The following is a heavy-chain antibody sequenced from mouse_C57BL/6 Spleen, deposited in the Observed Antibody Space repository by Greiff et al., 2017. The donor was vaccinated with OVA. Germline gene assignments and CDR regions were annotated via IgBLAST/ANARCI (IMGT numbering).Heavy chain of an antibody. CDR1: GYSITSGYY. CDR3: ANGDWYFDV. CDR2: ISYDGSN. J-gene: IGHJ1*03. V-gene: IGHV3-6*01. Sequence: DVKLVESGPGLVKPSQSLSLTCSVTGYSITSGYYWNWIRQFPGNKLEWMGYISYDGSNNYNPSLKNRISITRDTSKNQFFLKLNSVTTEDTATYYCANGDWYFDVWGTGTTVTVSS.